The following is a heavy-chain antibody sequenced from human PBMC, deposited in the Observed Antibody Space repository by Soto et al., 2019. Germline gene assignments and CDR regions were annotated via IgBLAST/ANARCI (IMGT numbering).Heavy chain of an antibody. CDR2: ISYDGSNK. CDR3: ARDNSVMAFDI. J-gene: IGHJ3*02. Sequence: HPGGSLRLSCAASGFTFSSYAMHWFRQAPGKGLEWVAVISYDGSNKYYADSVKGRFTISRDNSKNTLYLQMNSLRAEDTAVYYCARDNSVMAFDIWGQGTMVTVS. CDR1: GFTFSSYA. V-gene: IGHV3-30-3*01. D-gene: IGHD2-21*01.